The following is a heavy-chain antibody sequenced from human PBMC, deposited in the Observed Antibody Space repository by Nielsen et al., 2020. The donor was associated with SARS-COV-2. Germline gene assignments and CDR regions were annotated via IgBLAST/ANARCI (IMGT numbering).Heavy chain of an antibody. CDR1: GFTFSDYY. Sequence: GASLRLSCAASGFTFSDYYMSWIRQAPGKGLEWISYIRSGSTYTNYADSVKGRFTISRDDAKNSLYLQMNSLRAEDTAVYYCAREGRDLPLDYWGQGVLVTVSS. D-gene: IGHD5-24*01. J-gene: IGHJ4*02. V-gene: IGHV3-11*05. CDR3: AREGRDLPLDY. CDR2: IRSGSTYT.